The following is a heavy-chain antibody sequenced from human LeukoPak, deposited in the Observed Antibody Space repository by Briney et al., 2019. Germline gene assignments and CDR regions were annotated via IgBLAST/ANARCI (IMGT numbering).Heavy chain of an antibody. CDR2: MNIDGSEK. D-gene: IGHD1-26*01. CDR3: ARDPVEWELLLDY. Sequence: GGSLRLSCAAPGFTFSSYWMGWVRQAPGKRLEWVANMNIDGSEKYYADSAKGRFTISRDNARNSVYLQMNSLRVEDTAVYYCARDPVEWELLLDYWGQGTLVTVSS. CDR1: GFTFSSYW. V-gene: IGHV3-7*01. J-gene: IGHJ4*02.